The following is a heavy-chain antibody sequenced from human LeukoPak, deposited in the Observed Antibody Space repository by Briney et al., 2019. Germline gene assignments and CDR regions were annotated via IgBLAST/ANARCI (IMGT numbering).Heavy chain of an antibody. CDR2: ISGSGGST. J-gene: IGHJ4*02. CDR3: AKASYYYDSSGPDY. CDR1: EFTFGSYG. V-gene: IGHV3-23*01. Sequence: GGCLRLSCAASEFTFGSYGMSWVRQAPGKGLEWVSSISGSGGSTQYADSVQGRFAISRDNSKNTLYLQMNSLRAEDTAVYYCAKASYYYDSSGPDYWGQGTLVTVSS. D-gene: IGHD3-22*01.